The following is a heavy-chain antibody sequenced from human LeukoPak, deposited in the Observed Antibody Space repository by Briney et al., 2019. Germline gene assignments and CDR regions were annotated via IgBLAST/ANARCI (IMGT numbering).Heavy chain of an antibody. Sequence: GGSLRLSCAASGFTFSSYAMHWVRQAPGKGLEWVAVISYDGSNKYYADSVKGRFTISRDNSKNTLYLQMNSLRAEDTAVYYCARDSYYYGSGSPIRHYDYWGQGTLVTVSS. J-gene: IGHJ4*02. CDR1: GFTFSSYA. V-gene: IGHV3-30-3*01. D-gene: IGHD3-10*01. CDR3: ARDSYYYGSGSPIRHYDY. CDR2: ISYDGSNK.